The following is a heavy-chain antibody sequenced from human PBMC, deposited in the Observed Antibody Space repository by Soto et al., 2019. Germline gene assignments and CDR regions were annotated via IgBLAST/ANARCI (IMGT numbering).Heavy chain of an antibody. V-gene: IGHV3-23*01. CDR1: GFAFSPYG. D-gene: IGHD1-7*01. CDR2: ITSPGGTT. J-gene: IGHJ4*02. CDR3: AKVGISGTKYFEY. Sequence: EVQLLESGGGLAQPGGSLRLSCAASGFAFSPYGMSWVRQAPGKGLEWVSSITSPGGTTYYADSVKGRFTISRDNSKNTLSLQMNSLRAEDTAVYYCAKVGISGTKYFEYWGQGTLVTVSS.